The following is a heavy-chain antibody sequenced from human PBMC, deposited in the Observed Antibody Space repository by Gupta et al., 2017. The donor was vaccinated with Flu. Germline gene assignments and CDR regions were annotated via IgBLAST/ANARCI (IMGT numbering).Heavy chain of an antibody. CDR3: ARIKAFAWYFDY. CDR2: IDWDDDK. CDR1: GFPLRNSGIR. J-gene: IGHJ4*02. Sequence: QVTLKESGPALVKPTQTLTLTCTFSGFPLRNSGIRVNWIRQPPGKALEWLARIDWDDDKFYSASLKTRLTISKDTSKNQVVLTMTNMDPADTATYYCARIKAFAWYFDYWGQGIMVTVSS. D-gene: IGHD3-9*01. V-gene: IGHV2-70*04.